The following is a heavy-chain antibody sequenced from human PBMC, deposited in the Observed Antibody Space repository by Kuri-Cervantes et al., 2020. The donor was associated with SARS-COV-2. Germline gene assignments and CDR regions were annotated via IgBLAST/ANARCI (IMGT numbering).Heavy chain of an antibody. V-gene: IGHV3-30*04. D-gene: IGHD2-8*01. Sequence: GESLKISCAASGFTFSSYAMHWVRQAPGKGLEWVAVISYDGSNKYYADSVKGRFTISRDNSKNTLYLQMNSLRAEDTAVYYCARDGVEFYYYHYYMDVWGKGTTVTVSS. CDR1: GFTFSSYA. J-gene: IGHJ6*03. CDR3: ARDGVEFYYYHYYMDV. CDR2: ISYDGSNK.